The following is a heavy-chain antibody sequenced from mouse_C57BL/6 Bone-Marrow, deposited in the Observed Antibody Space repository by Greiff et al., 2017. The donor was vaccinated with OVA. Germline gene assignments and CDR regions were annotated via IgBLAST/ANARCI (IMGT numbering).Heavy chain of an antibody. V-gene: IGHV1-76*01. J-gene: IGHJ1*03. CDR1: GYTFTDYY. Sequence: QVQLQQSGAELVRPGASVKLSCKASGYTFTDYYINWVKQRPGQGLEWIARIYPGSGTTYYNEKFKGKATLTAEKSSSTAYMQLSSLTSEDSAVYFCARRFDVWGTGTTVTVSS. CDR2: IYPGSGTT. CDR3: ARRFDV.